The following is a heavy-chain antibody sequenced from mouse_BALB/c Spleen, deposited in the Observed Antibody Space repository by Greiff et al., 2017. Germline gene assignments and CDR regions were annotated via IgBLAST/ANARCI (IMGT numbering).Heavy chain of an antibody. J-gene: IGHJ4*01. CDR3: VRDPMDY. Sequence: QVQLQQSGPGLVAPSQSLSITCTVSGFSLTSYDISWIRQPPGKGLEWLGVIWTGGGTNYNSAFMSRLSISKDNSKSQVFLKMNSLQTDDTAIYYCVRDPMDYWGQGTSVTVSS. V-gene: IGHV2-9-2*01. CDR2: IWTGGGT. CDR1: GFSLTSYD.